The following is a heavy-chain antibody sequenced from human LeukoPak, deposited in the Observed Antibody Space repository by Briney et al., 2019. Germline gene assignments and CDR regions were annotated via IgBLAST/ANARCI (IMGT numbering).Heavy chain of an antibody. CDR1: GFTFSSYA. V-gene: IGHV3-23*01. CDR3: ASAPTKITIFGVVKNI. Sequence: GGSLRLSCAASGFTFSSYAMSWVRQAPGKGLEWVSAISGSGGSTYYADSVKGRFTISRDNAKNSLYLQMNSLRAEDTAVYYCASAPTKITIFGVVKNIWGQGTMVTVSS. J-gene: IGHJ3*02. CDR2: ISGSGGST. D-gene: IGHD3-3*01.